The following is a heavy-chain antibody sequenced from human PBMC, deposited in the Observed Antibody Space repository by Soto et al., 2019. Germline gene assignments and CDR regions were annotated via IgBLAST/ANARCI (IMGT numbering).Heavy chain of an antibody. Sequence: QVQLVQSGAEVKKPGASVKVSCKASGYTFTSYDINWVRQATGQGLEWMGWMNPNSGNTGYAQKFQRRATMTRNTSIGTAYMDLGSLRSEDTTVYYCAGGNRPVGVAATDFDYWGQGTLVTVSS. CDR2: MNPNSGNT. J-gene: IGHJ4*02. CDR1: GYTFTSYD. D-gene: IGHD2-15*01. CDR3: AGGNRPVGVAATDFDY. V-gene: IGHV1-8*01.